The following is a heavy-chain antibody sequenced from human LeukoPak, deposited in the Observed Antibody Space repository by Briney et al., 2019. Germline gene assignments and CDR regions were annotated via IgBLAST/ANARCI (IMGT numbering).Heavy chain of an antibody. CDR1: GFTFDDYD. Sequence: PGGSLRLSCAASGFTFDDYDMHWVRQAPGKGLEWVSGISWNTGSIGYADSVKGRFTISRDNSMNTLYLQMNSLRVEDTAVYYCAKVGIGSRDGYFDYWGQGTLVTVSS. J-gene: IGHJ4*02. V-gene: IGHV3-9*01. CDR2: ISWNTGSI. D-gene: IGHD6-13*01. CDR3: AKVGIGSRDGYFDY.